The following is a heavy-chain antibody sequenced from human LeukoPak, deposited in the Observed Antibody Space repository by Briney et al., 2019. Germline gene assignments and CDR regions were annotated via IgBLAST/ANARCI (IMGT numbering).Heavy chain of an antibody. CDR3: AREVQLCSGGSCYSNWFDP. CDR2: ISSSSSYI. CDR1: GFTFSSYS. V-gene: IGHV3-21*01. D-gene: IGHD2-15*01. J-gene: IGHJ5*02. Sequence: KPGGSLRLSCAASGFTFSSYSMNWVRQAPGKGLEWVSSISSSSSYIYYADSVKGRFTISRDNAKNSLYLQMNSLRAEDTAVYYCAREVQLCSGGSCYSNWFDPWGQGTLVTVSS.